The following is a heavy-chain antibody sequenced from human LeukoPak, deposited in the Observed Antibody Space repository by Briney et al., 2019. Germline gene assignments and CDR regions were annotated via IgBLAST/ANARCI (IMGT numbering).Heavy chain of an antibody. CDR2: IYYSGST. CDR3: AREGSGSLTSSENFDY. D-gene: IGHD1-26*01. Sequence: PSETLSLTCTVSGGSISSSSYYWGWIRQPPGKGLEWIGSIYYSGSTYYNPSLKSRVTISVDTSKNQFSLKLSSVTAADTAVYYCAREGSGSLTSSENFDYWGQGTLVTVSS. V-gene: IGHV4-39*07. J-gene: IGHJ4*02. CDR1: GGSISSSSYY.